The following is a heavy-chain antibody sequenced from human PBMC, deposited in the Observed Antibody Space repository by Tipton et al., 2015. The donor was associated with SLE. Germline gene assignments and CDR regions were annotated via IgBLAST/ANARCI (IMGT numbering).Heavy chain of an antibody. CDR1: GGAIRGHY. J-gene: IGHJ4*02. V-gene: IGHV4-59*11. Sequence: TLSLTCSFSGGAIRGHYWRWVRQPPGKGLEWIGYIYNSGDTNYNPPLKSRVTISADTSKNQFSLKLGSVTAADTAIYYCASAPGSRSSTVDYWGQGTLVTVSS. CDR2: IYNSGDT. CDR3: ASAPGSRSSTVDY. D-gene: IGHD6-6*01.